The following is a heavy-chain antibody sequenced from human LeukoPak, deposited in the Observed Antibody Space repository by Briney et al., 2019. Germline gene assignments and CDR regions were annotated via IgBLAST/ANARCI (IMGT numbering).Heavy chain of an antibody. Sequence: SETLTLTCAVYGGSFSGYYWSWIRQPPGKGLEWIGEINHSGSTNYNPSLKSRVTISVDTSKNQFSLKLSSVTAADTAMYYCARESTTVAGTFDYWGQGTLVTVSS. D-gene: IGHD6-19*01. CDR1: GGSFSGYY. CDR3: ARESTTVAGTFDY. CDR2: INHSGST. V-gene: IGHV4-34*01. J-gene: IGHJ4*02.